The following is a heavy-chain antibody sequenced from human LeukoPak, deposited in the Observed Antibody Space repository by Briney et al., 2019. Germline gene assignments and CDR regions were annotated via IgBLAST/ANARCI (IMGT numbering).Heavy chain of an antibody. CDR1: GFTFSTYA. D-gene: IGHD5-18*01. J-gene: IGHJ4*02. Sequence: GGSLRLSCAASGFTFSTYAMSWVRQAPGRGLEWVSTISGSGDSTYYADSVKGRFTISRDNSKNTLYLQMISLRAEDTAVYYCAKGDNTDDTVMVDWGQGTLVTVSS. CDR3: AKGDNTDDTVMVD. CDR2: ISGSGDST. V-gene: IGHV3-23*01.